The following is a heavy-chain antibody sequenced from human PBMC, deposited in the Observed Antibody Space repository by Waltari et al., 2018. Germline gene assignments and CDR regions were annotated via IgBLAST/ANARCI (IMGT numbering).Heavy chain of an antibody. V-gene: IGHV4-34*01. J-gene: IGHJ3*02. D-gene: IGHD3-9*01. CDR2: INHSGST. Sequence: QVQLQQWGAGLLKPSETLSLTCAVYGGSFSGYYWSWIRQPPGKGLEWIGEINHSGSTNYNPSRKSRVTISVDTSKNQFSLKLSSVTAADTAVYYCARARSSPIDAFDIWGQGTMVTVSS. CDR3: ARARSSPIDAFDI. CDR1: GGSFSGYY.